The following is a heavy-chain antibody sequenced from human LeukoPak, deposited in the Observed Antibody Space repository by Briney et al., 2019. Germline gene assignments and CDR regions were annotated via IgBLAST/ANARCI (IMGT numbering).Heavy chain of an antibody. CDR1: GFTFSSCA. CDR2: ISYDGNNK. Sequence: GGSLILSCAASGFTFSSCAMHWVRQAPGKGLEWVAFISYDGNNKYHADSVKGRLSISRDTSKNILYLQMNSLRTEDTAVYYCATRGSYFEDFWGQGTLVTVSS. J-gene: IGHJ4*02. CDR3: ATRGSYFEDF. V-gene: IGHV3-30*04. D-gene: IGHD1-26*01.